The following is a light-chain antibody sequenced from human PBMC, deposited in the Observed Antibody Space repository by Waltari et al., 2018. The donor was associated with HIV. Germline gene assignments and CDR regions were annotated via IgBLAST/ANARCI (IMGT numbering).Light chain of an antibody. J-gene: IGLJ2*01. CDR3: QAWDSSTRGL. CDR1: KLGDKY. Sequence: SYELTQPPSMSVSPGQTASITCSGDKLGDKYVCWYQQKPGQSPVLVIYQNKKRPSGIPERFSGSNSGNTGTLTISGTQAVDEADCYCQAWDSSTRGLFGGGTTLTVL. CDR2: QNK. V-gene: IGLV3-1*01.